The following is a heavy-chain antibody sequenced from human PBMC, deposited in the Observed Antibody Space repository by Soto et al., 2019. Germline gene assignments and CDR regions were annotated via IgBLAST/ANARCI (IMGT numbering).Heavy chain of an antibody. V-gene: IGHV5-10-1*01. J-gene: IGHJ6*02. D-gene: IGHD6-13*01. CDR3: ARLNSSSWTGTYYYYYYGMDV. CDR2: IDPSDSYT. Sequence: GESLKISCKGSGYSFTSYWISWVRQMRGKGLEWMGRIDPSDSYTNYSPSFQGHVTISADKSISTAYLQWSSLKASDTAMYYCARLNSSSWTGTYYYYYYGMDVWGQGTTVTVSS. CDR1: GYSFTSYW.